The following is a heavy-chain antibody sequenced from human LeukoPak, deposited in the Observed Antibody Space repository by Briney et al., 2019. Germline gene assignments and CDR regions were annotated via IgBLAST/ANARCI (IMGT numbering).Heavy chain of an antibody. J-gene: IGHJ5*02. CDR2: IYYSGST. D-gene: IGHD3-10*01. V-gene: IGHV4-39*07. CDR3: ARESNYHGSGTGWFDP. CDR1: GGSISSSSYY. Sequence: PSETLSLTCTVSGGSISSSSYYWGWIRQPPGKGLEWIGSIYYSGSTYYNPSLKSRVTMSVDTSKNQFSLKLSSVTAADTAVYYCARESNYHGSGTGWFDPWGQGTLVTVSS.